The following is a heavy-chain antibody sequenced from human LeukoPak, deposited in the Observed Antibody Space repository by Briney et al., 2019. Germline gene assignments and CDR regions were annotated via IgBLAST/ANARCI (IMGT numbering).Heavy chain of an antibody. V-gene: IGHV4-59*01. CDR3: ARDSPVGGWFDP. CDR2: IYYSGST. CDR1: GGSISSYY. Sequence: SETLSLTCTVSGGSISSYYWSWFRQPPGKGLEWIGYIYYSGSTNYNPSLKSRVTISVDTSKNQFSLKLSSVTAADTAVYYCARDSPVGGWFDPWGQGTLVTVSS. J-gene: IGHJ5*02. D-gene: IGHD3-16*01.